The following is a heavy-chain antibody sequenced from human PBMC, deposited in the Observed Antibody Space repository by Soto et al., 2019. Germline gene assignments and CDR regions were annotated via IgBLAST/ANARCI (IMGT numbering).Heavy chain of an antibody. J-gene: IGHJ4*01. V-gene: IGHV6-1*01. D-gene: IGHD1-26*01. CDR1: GDSVSSNSAG. CDR2: TYYRSKWYY. CDR3: ARGEQYSGRIFDY. Sequence: SPTLSLPCAITGDSVSSNSAGCSFVRQSPSRGLELLGRTYYRSKWYYEYAVSVRGRITINPDTSKNQYSLQLNSVTPEDTAVYFCARGEQYSGRIFDYWGQGTLVTVSS.